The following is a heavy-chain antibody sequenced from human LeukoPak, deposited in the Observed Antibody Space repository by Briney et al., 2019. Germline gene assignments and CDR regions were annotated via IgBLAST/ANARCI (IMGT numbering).Heavy chain of an antibody. CDR1: GGSMNSYY. D-gene: IGHD6-19*01. Sequence: PSETLSLTCTVSGGSMNSYYWSWLRQPPGEGPEWIGYTTYSGGTNHNPSLKSRVTISVDTSKNHFSLKLSSVTAADTAVYYCARGAGWWSHWGQGTLVTVSS. CDR3: ARGAGWWSH. J-gene: IGHJ4*02. CDR2: TTYSGGT. V-gene: IGHV4-59*01.